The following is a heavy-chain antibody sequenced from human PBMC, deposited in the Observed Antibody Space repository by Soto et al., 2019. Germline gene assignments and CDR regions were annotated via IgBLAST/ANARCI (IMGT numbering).Heavy chain of an antibody. V-gene: IGHV1-18*01. CDR2: VSAYNRNT. D-gene: IGHD1-26*01. CDR3: AREWQWESLPY. CDR1: GYTFRNYG. J-gene: IGHJ4*02. Sequence: QVQLVQSGSEVKKPGASVKVSCEAYGYTFRNYGISWVRQAPGQGLDWMGWVSAYNRNTNYAQKFQERVTMTTDTSTGTADTELRRSRSDDPDIYFGAREWQWESLPYWGQGTLGTVSS.